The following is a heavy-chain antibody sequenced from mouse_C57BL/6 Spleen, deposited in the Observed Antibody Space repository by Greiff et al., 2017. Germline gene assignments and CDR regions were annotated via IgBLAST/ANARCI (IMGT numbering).Heavy chain of an antibody. CDR1: GYTFTSYW. D-gene: IGHD3-2*02. V-gene: IGHV1-61*01. CDR2: IYPSDSET. J-gene: IGHJ2*01. CDR3: AREGAAQATGY. Sequence: VQLQQPGAELVRPGSSVKLSCKASGYTFTSYWMDWVKQRPGQGLEWIGNIYPSDSETHYNQKFKDKATLTVDKYSSTAYMQLSSLTSEDSAVYYCAREGAAQATGYWGQGTTLTVSS.